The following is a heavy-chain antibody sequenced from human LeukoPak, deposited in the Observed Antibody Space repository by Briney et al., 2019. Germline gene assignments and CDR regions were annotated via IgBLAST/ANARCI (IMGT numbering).Heavy chain of an antibody. CDR2: ISYDGSNK. D-gene: IGHD1-7*01. V-gene: IGHV3-30-3*01. J-gene: IGHJ4*02. CDR3: ATGNWNYDY. Sequence: GGSLRLSCAASGFTFSSYAMHWVRQAPGKGLEWVAVISYDGSNKYYADSVKGRFTISRDNSKNTLYLQMNSLRAEDTAVYYCATGNWNYDYWGQGTLVTVSS. CDR1: GFTFSSYA.